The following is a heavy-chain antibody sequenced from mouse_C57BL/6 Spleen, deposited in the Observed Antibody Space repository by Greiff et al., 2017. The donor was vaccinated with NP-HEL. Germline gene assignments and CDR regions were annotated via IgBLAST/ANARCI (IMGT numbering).Heavy chain of an antibody. CDR1: GYAFSSYW. CDR3: ARRGEMDYYGSNLYFDV. V-gene: IGHV1-80*01. D-gene: IGHD1-1*01. CDR2: IYPGDGDT. Sequence: VQLQQSWAELVKPGASVKISCKASGYAFSSYWMNWVKQRPGKGLEWIGQIYPGDGDTNYNGKFKGKATLTADKSSSTAYMQLSSLTSEDSAVYFWARRGEMDYYGSNLYFDVWGTGTTVTVSS. J-gene: IGHJ1*03.